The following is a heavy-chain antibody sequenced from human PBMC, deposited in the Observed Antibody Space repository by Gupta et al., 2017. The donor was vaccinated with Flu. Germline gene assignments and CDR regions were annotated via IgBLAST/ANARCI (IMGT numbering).Heavy chain of an antibody. Sequence: KPGASVKLSCKASGYILSSYYIHWVRRAPGQGLEWVGVINPKFGSTTYAQKFQGRVTMTRDTSTSTVYMEVSSLREEDTAVYYCARDIARGGDYWGQGTQVTVSS. D-gene: IGHD3-10*01. J-gene: IGHJ4*02. CDR1: GYILSSYY. CDR3: ARDIARGGDY. V-gene: IGHV1-46*01. CDR2: INPKFGST.